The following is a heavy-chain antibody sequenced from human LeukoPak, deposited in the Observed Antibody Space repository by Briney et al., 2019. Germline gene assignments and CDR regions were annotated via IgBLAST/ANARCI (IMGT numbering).Heavy chain of an antibody. CDR3: AKFPFDY. J-gene: IGHJ4*02. CDR1: GFTFSRYW. Sequence: PGGSLRLSCAASGFTFSRYWIHWVRQAPGKGLEWVSRINPDGSTTTYADSVKGRFTISRDNAKNTVYLQMNSLRAEDTAVYYCAKFPFDYWGQGTLVTVSS. CDR2: INPDGSTT. V-gene: IGHV3-74*01. D-gene: IGHD2-21*01.